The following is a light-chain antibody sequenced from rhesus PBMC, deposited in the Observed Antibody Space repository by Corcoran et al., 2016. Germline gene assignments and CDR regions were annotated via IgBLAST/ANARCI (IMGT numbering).Light chain of an antibody. V-gene: IGKV3-53*02. J-gene: IGKJ2*01. CDR1: QSVSSY. CDR3: QMHTSSPYS. Sequence: QIILTQSPATLSLSPGERATLSCRASQSVSSYLAWYQQKPGLAPRLLIYGASSRATGIPDRFSGSWSGTDFTLTISSLEPEDFAVYYCQMHTSSPYSFGQGTKVEIK. CDR2: GAS.